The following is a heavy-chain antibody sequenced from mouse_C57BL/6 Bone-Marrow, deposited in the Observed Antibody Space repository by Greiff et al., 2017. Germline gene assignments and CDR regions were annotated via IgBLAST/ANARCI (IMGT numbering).Heavy chain of an antibody. J-gene: IGHJ2*01. V-gene: IGHV1-81*01. CDR1: GYTFTSYG. D-gene: IGHD1-1*01. Sequence: QVQLQQSGAELVRPGASVKLSCKASGYTFTSYGISWVKQRTGQGLEWIGEIYPRSGSTYYNEKFKGKATLTADKSSSTAYMQLRSLTSEDYAVDFCARERLYYCGSSDYWGQGTTLTVSS. CDR3: ARERLYYCGSSDY. CDR2: IYPRSGST.